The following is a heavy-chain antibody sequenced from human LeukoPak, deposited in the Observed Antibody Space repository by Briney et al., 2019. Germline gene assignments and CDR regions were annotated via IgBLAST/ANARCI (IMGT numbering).Heavy chain of an antibody. V-gene: IGHV3-23*01. CDR3: AKDRPTWPIDY. CDR2: ISSSGGNT. CDR1: RFTFSSYA. Sequence: PGGSLRLSCAASRFTFSSYAMNWVRQAPGKGLEWVSSISSSGGNTYYPDSVKGRFTISRDNSKNTMYLQMNSLRAEDTAVYYCAKDRPTWPIDYWGQGTLVTVSS. D-gene: IGHD5-12*01. J-gene: IGHJ4*02.